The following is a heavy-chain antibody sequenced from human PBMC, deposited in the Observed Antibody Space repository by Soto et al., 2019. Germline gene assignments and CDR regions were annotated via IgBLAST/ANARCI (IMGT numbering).Heavy chain of an antibody. CDR3: TTGELLYFDSAGPYYYYGMDV. D-gene: IGHD3-9*01. CDR1: ECTLSKEW. CDR2: IKSKTDGGTT. J-gene: IGHJ6*02. V-gene: IGHV3-15*01. Sequence: RLFSRASECTLSKEWMGFVRQGLGKGMEWVGRIKSKTDGGTTDYAAPVKGRFTISRDDSKNTLYLQMNSLKTEDTAVYYCTTGELLYFDSAGPYYYYGMDVLGQGTTVIVTS.